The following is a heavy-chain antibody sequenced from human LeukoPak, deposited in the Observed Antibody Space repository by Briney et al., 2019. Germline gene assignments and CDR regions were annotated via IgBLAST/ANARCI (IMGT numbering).Heavy chain of an antibody. CDR3: ATGVGDTAMVIDY. J-gene: IGHJ4*02. V-gene: IGHV5-10-1*01. CDR2: VDPSDSYT. CDR1: GYSFTSYW. Sequence: GESLRLSCKGSGYSFTSYWINWVRQMPGKGLEWMGRVDPSDSYTNYSPSFQGHVSISTDKSISTAYLQWNSLKASDTGTYYCATGVGDTAMVIDYWGRGTLVTVSS. D-gene: IGHD5-18*01.